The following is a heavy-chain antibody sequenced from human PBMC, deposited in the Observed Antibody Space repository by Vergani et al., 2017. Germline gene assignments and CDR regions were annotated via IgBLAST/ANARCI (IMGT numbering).Heavy chain of an antibody. D-gene: IGHD6-13*01. CDR1: GYTFTSYA. V-gene: IGHV1-69*06. Sequence: QVQLVQSGSELKKPGASVKVSCKASGYTFTSYAMNWVRQAPGQGLEWMGWINPIFGTANYAQKFQGRVTITADKSTSTAYMELSSLRSEDTAVYYCARERMRQLAPTWYFDLWGRGTLVTVSS. CDR2: INPIFGTA. CDR3: ARERMRQLAPTWYFDL. J-gene: IGHJ2*01.